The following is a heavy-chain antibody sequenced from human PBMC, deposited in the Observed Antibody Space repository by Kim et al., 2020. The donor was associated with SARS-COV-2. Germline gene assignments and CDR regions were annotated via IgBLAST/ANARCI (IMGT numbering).Heavy chain of an antibody. Sequence: GGSLRLSCAASGFTFSSYWMHWVRQAPGKGLVWVSRINSDGSSTSYADSVKGRFTISRDNAKNTLYLQMNSLRAEDTAVYYCARGPGYYYGMDVWGQGTTVTVSS. V-gene: IGHV3-74*01. CDR2: INSDGSST. CDR3: ARGPGYYYGMDV. J-gene: IGHJ6*02. CDR1: GFTFSSYW.